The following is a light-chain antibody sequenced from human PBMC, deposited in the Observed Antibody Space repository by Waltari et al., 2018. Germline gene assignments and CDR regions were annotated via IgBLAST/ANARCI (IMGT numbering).Light chain of an antibody. CDR2: DAS. V-gene: IGKV1-27*01. CDR1: QGIRNS. Sequence: DIQMTQSPSSLSASVGDRVTITCRASQGIRNSLAWYQQKPGRVPQLLIYDASTLQSGVPSRFSGSGSGTDFTLTIRSLQPEDVATYFCQKYSSAPPTFGQETKVEIK. CDR3: QKYSSAPPT. J-gene: IGKJ1*01.